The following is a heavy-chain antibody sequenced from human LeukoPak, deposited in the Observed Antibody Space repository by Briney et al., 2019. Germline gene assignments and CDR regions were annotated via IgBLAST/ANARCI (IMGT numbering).Heavy chain of an antibody. Sequence: SETLSLTCTVSGGSISSSSYYWGWIRQPPGKGLEWIGEINHSGSTNYNPSLKSRVTISVDTSKNQFSLKLSSVTAADTAVYYCARGLAARHFDYWGQGTLVTVSS. CDR3: ARGLAARHFDY. CDR1: GGSISSSSYY. CDR2: INHSGST. V-gene: IGHV4-39*07. J-gene: IGHJ4*02. D-gene: IGHD6-6*01.